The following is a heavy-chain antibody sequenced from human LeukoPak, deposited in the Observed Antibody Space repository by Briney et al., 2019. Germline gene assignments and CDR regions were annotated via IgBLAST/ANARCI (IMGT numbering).Heavy chain of an antibody. CDR3: ARGAVAAEYYFDY. CDR2: IIPIFGTA. J-gene: IGHJ4*02. D-gene: IGHD6-19*01. V-gene: IGHV1-69*01. CDR1: GGTFSSYA. Sequence: GSSVKVSCKASGGTFSSYAISWVRQAPGQGLEWMGGIIPIFGTANYAQKFQGSVTITADESTSTANMELSSLRSEDTAVYYCARGAVAAEYYFDYWGQGTLVTVSS.